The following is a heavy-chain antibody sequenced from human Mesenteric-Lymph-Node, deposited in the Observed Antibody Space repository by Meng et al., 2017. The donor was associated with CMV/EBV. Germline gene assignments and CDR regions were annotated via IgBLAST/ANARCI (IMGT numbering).Heavy chain of an antibody. J-gene: IGHJ4*02. CDR1: GFIFSDYW. CDR2: IKQDGSEK. D-gene: IGHD1-26*01. CDR3: ARDSIGSLDY. Sequence: ETLSLTCAASGFIFSDYWMAWVRQAPGKGPEWVANIKQDGSEKYYVDSVKGRFTISRDNAKNSLYLQMNSLRAEDTAVYYCARDSIGSLDYWGQGTLVTVSS. V-gene: IGHV3-7*03.